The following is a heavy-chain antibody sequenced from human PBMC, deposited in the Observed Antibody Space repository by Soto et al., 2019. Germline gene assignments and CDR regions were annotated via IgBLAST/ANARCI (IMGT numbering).Heavy chain of an antibody. CDR3: ARDQDTVTTYYFYGMDV. J-gene: IGHJ6*02. CDR2: INAGNGNT. Sequence: ASVKVSCKASGYTFTNYAMHWVRQAPGQRLEWMGWINAGNGNTKYSQKFQGRVTITRDTSASTAYMELSSLRSEDTAVYYCARDQDTVTTYYFYGMDVWGQGTTVTVSS. D-gene: IGHD4-17*01. V-gene: IGHV1-3*01. CDR1: GYTFTNYA.